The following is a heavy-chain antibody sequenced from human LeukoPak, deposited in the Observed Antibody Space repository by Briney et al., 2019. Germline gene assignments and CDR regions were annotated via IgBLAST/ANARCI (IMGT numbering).Heavy chain of an antibody. D-gene: IGHD2-15*01. CDR1: GFTFDDYA. Sequence: LRLSCAASGFTFDDYAMHWVRQAPGKGLEWVSGISWNSGSIGYADSVKGRFTISRDNAKNSLYLQMNSLRAEDTALYYCAKDSGGDYFDYWGQGTLVTVSS. CDR3: AKDSGGDYFDY. J-gene: IGHJ4*02. CDR2: ISWNSGSI. V-gene: IGHV3-9*01.